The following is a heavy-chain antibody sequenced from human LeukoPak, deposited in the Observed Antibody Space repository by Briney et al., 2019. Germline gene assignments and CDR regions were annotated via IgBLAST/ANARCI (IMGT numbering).Heavy chain of an antibody. CDR1: GGSISSYY. V-gene: IGHV4-59*01. CDR2: IYYSGST. CDR3: ARASPSVATLDY. J-gene: IGHJ4*02. D-gene: IGHD5-12*01. Sequence: PSETLSLTCTVSGGSISSYYWSWIRQPPGKGLEWIGYIYYSGSTNYNPSLKSRVTISVDTSKNQFSLKLSSVTAADTAVYYCARASPSVATLDYWGQGTLATVSS.